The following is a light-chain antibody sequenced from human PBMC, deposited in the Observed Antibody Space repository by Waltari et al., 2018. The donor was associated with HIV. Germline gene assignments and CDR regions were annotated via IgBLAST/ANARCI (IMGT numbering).Light chain of an antibody. CDR3: QSYDNALSGSL. CDR1: TSHIGAGYA. V-gene: IGLV1-40*01. Sequence: QSVLPQPPSVSGAPGQRVTLSCTGNTSHIGAGYAVHWYQQRPGTAPKLLVFANTNRPAGVPDRFSGSKSGTSASLAITGLQAGDEGDYYCQSYDNALSGSLFGGGTKVTVL. J-gene: IGLJ2*01. CDR2: ANT.